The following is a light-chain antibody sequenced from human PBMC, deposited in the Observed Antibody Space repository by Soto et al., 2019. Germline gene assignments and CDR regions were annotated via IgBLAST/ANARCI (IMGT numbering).Light chain of an antibody. CDR1: SSDVGGYNY. V-gene: IGLV2-14*01. CDR2: EVT. Sequence: QSALTQPASVSGSPGQSITISCTGTSSDVGGYNYVSWYQQHPDKAPKLMIYEVTNRPSGVSFRFSGSKSGNTASLTISGLLPEDEADYYCSSYTSTSTLYVFGTGTKLTVL. CDR3: SSYTSTSTLYV. J-gene: IGLJ1*01.